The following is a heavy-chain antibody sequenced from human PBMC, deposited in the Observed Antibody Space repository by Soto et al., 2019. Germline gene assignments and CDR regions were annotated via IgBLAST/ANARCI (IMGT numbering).Heavy chain of an antibody. Sequence: GSVKVSCKAFGYTFTSYAMHWLRHAPGQRLEWMGWINAGNGNTKYSKKFQGRVTITRDTSASTAYMELSSLRSEDTAVYYCATGSRQRHYYSHGLDVWGQGTTVTVSS. J-gene: IGHJ6*02. CDR2: INAGNGNT. V-gene: IGHV1-3*01. CDR1: GYTFTSYA. D-gene: IGHD6-25*01. CDR3: ATGSRQRHYYSHGLDV.